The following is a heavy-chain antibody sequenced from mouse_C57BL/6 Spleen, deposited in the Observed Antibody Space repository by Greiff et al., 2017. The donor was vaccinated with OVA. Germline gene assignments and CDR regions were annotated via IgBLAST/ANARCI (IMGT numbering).Heavy chain of an antibody. V-gene: IGHV1-69*01. CDR3: ARWRDGFAY. Sequence: QVQLQQPGAELVLPGASVKLSCKASGYTFTSYWLHWVKQRPGQGLEWIGEIAPSDIYPNYHPKFKGKSTLTVDKSSSTAYMQLSSLTSEASAVYYCARWRDGFAYWGQGTLVTVSA. J-gene: IGHJ3*01. CDR2: IAPSDIYP. CDR1: GYTFTSYW.